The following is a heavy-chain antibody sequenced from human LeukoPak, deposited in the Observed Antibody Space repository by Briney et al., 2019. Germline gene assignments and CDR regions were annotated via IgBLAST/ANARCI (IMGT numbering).Heavy chain of an antibody. CDR2: IYYSGST. J-gene: IGHJ4*02. Sequence: PSETLSLTCTVSGGSISSYYWSWIRQPPGKGLEWIGYIYYSGSTNYNPSLKSRVTISVDKSNNQFSLKLDSVTAADTAVYFCARGGSYVSFDYWGQGTLVTVS. D-gene: IGHD3-16*01. V-gene: IGHV4-59*12. CDR3: ARGGSYVSFDY. CDR1: GGSISSYY.